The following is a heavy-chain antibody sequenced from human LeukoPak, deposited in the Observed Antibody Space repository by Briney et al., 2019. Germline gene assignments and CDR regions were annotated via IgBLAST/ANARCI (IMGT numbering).Heavy chain of an antibody. Sequence: GGSLRLSCTASGFAFDEHGMSWVRQAPGKGLEWVSGINWSGGSTGYADPLRGRFTISRDNAKNSLYLQLDSLSAEDTALSYCARAPITSPFYFDYWGQGTLVTVS. CDR3: ARAPITSPFYFDY. CDR1: GFAFDEHG. J-gene: IGHJ4*02. CDR2: INWSGGST. V-gene: IGHV3-20*04. D-gene: IGHD2-2*01.